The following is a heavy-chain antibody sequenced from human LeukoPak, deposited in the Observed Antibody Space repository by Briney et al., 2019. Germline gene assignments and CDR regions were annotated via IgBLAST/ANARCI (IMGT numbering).Heavy chain of an antibody. CDR1: GGSISSGGYS. CDR3: AGRRLYYFDY. CDR2: IYHSGST. Sequence: PQTLSLTCAVSGGSISSGGYSWSWIRQPPGKGLEWIGYIYHSGSTYYNPSLKSRVTISVDRSKNQFPLKLSSVTAADTAVYYCAGRRLYYFDYWGQGTLVTVSS. J-gene: IGHJ4*02. V-gene: IGHV4-30-2*01.